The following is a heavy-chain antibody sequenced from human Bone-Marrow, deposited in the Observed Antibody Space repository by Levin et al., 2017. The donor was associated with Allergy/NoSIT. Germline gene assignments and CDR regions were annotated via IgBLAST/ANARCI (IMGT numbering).Heavy chain of an antibody. V-gene: IGHV4-4*02. J-gene: IGHJ5*02. D-gene: IGHD2-15*01. CDR2: IHHSGTT. CDR1: GGSISSSNW. Sequence: SCVVSGGSISSSNWWTWVRQSPGKGLEGIGEIHHSGTTYYNPSLKSRVTMSVDQSKNQFSLKMSPVTAADTAVYYCATVSPPGGSYSSWGQGTLVSVSS. CDR3: ATVSPPGGSYSS.